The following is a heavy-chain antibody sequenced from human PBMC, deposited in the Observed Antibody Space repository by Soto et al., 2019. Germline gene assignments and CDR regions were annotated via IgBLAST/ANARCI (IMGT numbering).Heavy chain of an antibody. D-gene: IGHD3-22*01. CDR1: GFTFSSYA. V-gene: IGHV3-48*02. CDR2: ITSSSDTI. J-gene: IGHJ6*02. Sequence: SLRLSCPASGFTFSSYAMSWVRQVPGKGLEWVSVITSSSDTIYYSDSVKGRFTISRDNGKNSLFLQMNSLRDEDTAVYYCARLAVVIPPGYYYAMDGWGQGTTVTVSS. CDR3: ARLAVVIPPGYYYAMDG.